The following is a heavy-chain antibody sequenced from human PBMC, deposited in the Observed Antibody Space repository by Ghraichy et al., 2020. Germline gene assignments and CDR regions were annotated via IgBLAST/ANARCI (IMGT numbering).Heavy chain of an antibody. Sequence: GESLNISCAASGFTFSSYSMNWVRQAPGKGLEWVSYITSSSSTIYYADSVKGRFTISRDNAKNSLYLQMNSLRAEDTAVYYCARDCSSTSCYFDFWGQGTLVTVSS. CDR3: ARDCSSTSCYFDF. J-gene: IGHJ4*02. CDR2: ITSSSSTI. V-gene: IGHV3-48*04. D-gene: IGHD2-2*01. CDR1: GFTFSSYS.